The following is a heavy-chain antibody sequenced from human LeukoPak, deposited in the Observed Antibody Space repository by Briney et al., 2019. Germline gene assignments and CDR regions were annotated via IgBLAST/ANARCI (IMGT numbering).Heavy chain of an antibody. CDR1: GGTFSSYT. CDR2: IIPILGIA. CDR3: ARESTVTTGAFDI. D-gene: IGHD4-11*01. Sequence: ASVKVSCKASGGTFSSYTISWVRQAPGQGLEWMGRIIPILGIANYAQKFQGRVTITADKSTSTACMELSSLRSEDTAVYYCARESTVTTGAFDIWGQGTMVTVSS. V-gene: IGHV1-69*04. J-gene: IGHJ3*02.